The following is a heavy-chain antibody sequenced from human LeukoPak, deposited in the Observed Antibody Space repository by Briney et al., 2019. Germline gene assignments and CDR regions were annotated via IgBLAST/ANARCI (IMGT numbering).Heavy chain of an antibody. D-gene: IGHD6-13*01. V-gene: IGHV1-69*04. CDR3: ARSPSYSSSRYGNSVYFDY. Sequence: ASVKVSCKASGGTFSSYAISWVRQAPGQGLEWMGRIIPILGIANYAQKFQGRVTITADKSTSTAYMELSSLRSEDTAVYYCARSPSYSSSRYGNSVYFDYWGQGTLVTVSS. CDR1: GGTFSSYA. CDR2: IIPILGIA. J-gene: IGHJ4*02.